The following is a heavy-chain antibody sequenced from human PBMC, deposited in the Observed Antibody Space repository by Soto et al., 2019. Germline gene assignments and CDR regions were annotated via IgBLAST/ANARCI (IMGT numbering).Heavy chain of an antibody. CDR1: GFNFSSYS. CDR3: ARVKLGYCISTSCYHDY. V-gene: IGHV3-21*01. CDR2: ISSSSGYI. D-gene: IGHD2-2*01. Sequence: GGSLRLSCAASGFNFSSYSMNWVRQAPGKGLEWVSSISSSSGYIYYADSVKGRFTISRDNAKNSLYLQMNSLRAEDTAVYYCARVKLGYCISTSCYHDYWGQGTLVTVSS. J-gene: IGHJ4*02.